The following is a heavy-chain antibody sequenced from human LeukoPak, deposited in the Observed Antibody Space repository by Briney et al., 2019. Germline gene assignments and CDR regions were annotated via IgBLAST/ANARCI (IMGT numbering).Heavy chain of an antibody. D-gene: IGHD6-13*01. J-gene: IGHJ4*02. CDR2: TSHSGST. CDR3: ARRRLAASALDY. CDR1: GGSISSSSYY. Sequence: SETLSLTCTVSGGSISSSSYYWGWIRQPPGKGLEWVGTTSHSGSTYYNPSLKSRVTVSVDTSKNQFSLKLSSVTAADTAVYYCARRRLAASALDYWGQGTLVTVSS. V-gene: IGHV4-39*01.